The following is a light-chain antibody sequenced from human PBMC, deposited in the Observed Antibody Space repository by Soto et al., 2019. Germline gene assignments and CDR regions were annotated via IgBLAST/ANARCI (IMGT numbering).Light chain of an antibody. J-gene: IGKJ1*01. CDR1: QSVTNSF. CDR2: GAS. CDR3: QQYVSSPWA. V-gene: IGKV3-20*01. Sequence: EIVLAQSPGTLSLSPGERATLSCRASQSVTNSFLSGYQQKPGQAPRLLIYGASRRATGIPDRFTGSGSGTDFTLTIIRLEPEDFAVYYCQQYVSSPWAFGQGTKVEI.